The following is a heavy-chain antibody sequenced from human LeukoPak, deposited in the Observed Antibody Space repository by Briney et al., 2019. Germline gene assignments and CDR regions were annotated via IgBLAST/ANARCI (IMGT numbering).Heavy chain of an antibody. D-gene: IGHD6-6*01. CDR1: GFTFSSYT. CDR3: ARNGGSSEYFDY. V-gene: IGHV3-23*01. Sequence: PGGSLRLSCAASGFTFSSYTMSWDRQAPGKGLEWVSAISGSGGSTYYADSVKGRFTISRDNSKNTLYLQMNSLRAEDTAVYYCARNGGSSEYFDYWGQGTLVTVSS. J-gene: IGHJ4*02. CDR2: ISGSGGST.